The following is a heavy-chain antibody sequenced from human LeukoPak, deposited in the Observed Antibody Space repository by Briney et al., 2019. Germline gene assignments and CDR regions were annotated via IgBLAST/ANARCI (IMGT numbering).Heavy chain of an antibody. CDR3: ATGHSYYYNS. CDR1: GFTFSTYW. V-gene: IGHV3-74*01. J-gene: IGHJ4*02. CDR2: INGDGSST. Sequence: GGSLRLSCAASGFTFSTYWMHWVRQAPGKGLVWVSRINGDGSSTSSADSVKGRFTISRDNAKNTVYLQMNSLRAEDTAVYYCATGHSYYYNSWGRGTLVTVPS. D-gene: IGHD5-18*01.